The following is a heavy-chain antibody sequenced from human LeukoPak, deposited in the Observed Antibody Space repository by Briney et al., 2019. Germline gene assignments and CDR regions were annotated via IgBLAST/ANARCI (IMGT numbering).Heavy chain of an antibody. J-gene: IGHJ4*02. CDR1: GGSISSSSYY. CDR2: TYYSGST. Sequence: SETLSLTCTVSGGSISSSSYYWGWIRQPPGTGLEWIGSTYYSGSTYYNPSLKSRVTISVDTSKNQFSLKLSSVTAADTAVYYCARILRLTGTTIYYFDYWGQGTLVTVSS. CDR3: ARILRLTGTTIYYFDY. D-gene: IGHD1-20*01. V-gene: IGHV4-39*01.